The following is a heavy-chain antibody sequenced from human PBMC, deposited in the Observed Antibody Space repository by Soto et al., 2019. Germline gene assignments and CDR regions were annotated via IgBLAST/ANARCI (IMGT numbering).Heavy chain of an antibody. D-gene: IGHD3-22*01. Sequence: PSETLSLTCSVSGGSISSGGYYWSWIRQHPGKGLEWIGYIYSSGSTYYNPSLKSRVTISVDTSKNQFSLKLSSVTAADTAVYYCARGVVVAHFDYWGQGTLVTVSS. CDR1: GGSISSGGYY. CDR2: IYSSGST. V-gene: IGHV4-31*03. CDR3: ARGVVVAHFDY. J-gene: IGHJ4*02.